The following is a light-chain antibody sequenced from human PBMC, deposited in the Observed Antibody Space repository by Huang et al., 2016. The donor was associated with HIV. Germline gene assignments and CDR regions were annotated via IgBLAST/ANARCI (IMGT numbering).Light chain of an antibody. CDR1: QSISSY. V-gene: IGKV1-39*01. CDR3: QQSYSTPYT. Sequence: DIQMTQSPSSLSASVGDRVTITCRESQSISSYLNWYQQKPGKAPKLLIYAASSLQSGVTARFSGSGSGTDFTLTIRSLQPGDFASYYCQQSYSTPYTFGQGTKLEIK. CDR2: AAS. J-gene: IGKJ2*01.